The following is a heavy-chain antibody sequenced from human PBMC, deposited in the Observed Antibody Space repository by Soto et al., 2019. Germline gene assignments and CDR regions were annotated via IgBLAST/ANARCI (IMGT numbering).Heavy chain of an antibody. J-gene: IGHJ3*01. CDR1: GFTFSSFV. Sequence: EVQLVESGGGLVKPGGSLRLSCAASGFTFSSFVMHWVRQAPGNGLVWVSRINNAGSDTRYADSVKGRFTISRDNARNTLYLQMSSLRVEDTAVYFCVRDRDGYNFWGQGTMVTVSS. CDR2: INNAGSDT. D-gene: IGHD5-18*01. V-gene: IGHV3-74*01. CDR3: VRDRDGYNF.